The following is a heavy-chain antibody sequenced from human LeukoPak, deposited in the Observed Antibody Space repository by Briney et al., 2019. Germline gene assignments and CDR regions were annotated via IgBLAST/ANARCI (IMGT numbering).Heavy chain of an antibody. CDR3: AKDVDSSGWYIWFDP. V-gene: IGHV3-23*01. CDR2: ISGSGDST. J-gene: IGHJ5*02. Sequence: GGSLRLSCAASGFTFSSYAMSWVRQAPGKGLEWVSAISGSGDSTYYADSVKGRFTISRDNSKDTLYLQVNSVRAEDTAVYYCAKDVDSSGWYIWFDPWGQGTLVTVSS. CDR1: GFTFSSYA. D-gene: IGHD6-19*01.